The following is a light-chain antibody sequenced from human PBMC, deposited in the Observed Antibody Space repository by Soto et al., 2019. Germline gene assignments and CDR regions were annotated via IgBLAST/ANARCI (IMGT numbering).Light chain of an antibody. CDR1: QSIGSW. J-gene: IGKJ4*01. V-gene: IGKV1-5*03. Sequence: DIQMTQSPSTLSASVGDGVTITCRASQSIGSWLAWYQQKPGKAPKLLIYKATNLQSGVPSRFSGSGSGTDFSLTISSLQPVDSATYYCQQSYSTPLTFGGGTKVEIK. CDR3: QQSYSTPLT. CDR2: KAT.